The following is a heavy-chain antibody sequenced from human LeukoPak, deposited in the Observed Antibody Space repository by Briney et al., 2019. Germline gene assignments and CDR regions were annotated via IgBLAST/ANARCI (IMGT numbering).Heavy chain of an antibody. CDR3: ARQRDSSGYPIDY. Sequence: GESLKISCKGSGYSFTSYWIGWVRQMPGKGQEWMGIIYPGDSDTRYSPSFQGQVTISADKSISTAYLQWSSLKASDTAMYYCARQRDSSGYPIDYWGQGTLVTVSS. V-gene: IGHV5-51*01. CDR1: GYSFTSYW. CDR2: IYPGDSDT. D-gene: IGHD3-22*01. J-gene: IGHJ4*02.